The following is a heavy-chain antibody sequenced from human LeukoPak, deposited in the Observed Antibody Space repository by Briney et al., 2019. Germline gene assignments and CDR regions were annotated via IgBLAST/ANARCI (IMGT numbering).Heavy chain of an antibody. J-gene: IGHJ4*02. D-gene: IGHD4-17*01. CDR2: IYYSGST. Sequence: PSETLSLTCTVSGGSISSYYWSWIRQPPGKGLEWIGYIYYSGSTNYNPSLKSRVTISVDTSKNQFSLKLSSVIAADTAVYYCVANYGDYVFDYWGQGTLVTVSS. CDR1: GGSISSYY. CDR3: VANYGDYVFDY. V-gene: IGHV4-59*01.